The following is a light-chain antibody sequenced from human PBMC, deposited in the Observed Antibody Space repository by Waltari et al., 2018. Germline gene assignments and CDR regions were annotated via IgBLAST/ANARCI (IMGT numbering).Light chain of an antibody. CDR1: NNRTYS. CDR2: DDR. CDR3: QVWSGGNDHDYV. V-gene: IGLV3-21*03. J-gene: IGLJ6*01. Sequence: SYVVTQSPSVSVAPGMTAKISCGGDNNRTYSVPWYQQKAGQAPVLVVYDDRDRPSGVPERFSGSNSGNTATLTISRVEAGDEADYYCQVWSGGNDHDYVFGSGT.